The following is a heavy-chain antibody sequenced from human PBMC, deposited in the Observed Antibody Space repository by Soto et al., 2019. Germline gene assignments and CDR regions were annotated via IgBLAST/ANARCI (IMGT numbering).Heavy chain of an antibody. V-gene: IGHV4-59*08. J-gene: IGHJ6*03. CDR3: ARLLPRPYTLYYYSYMAF. CDR2: IYYSGST. D-gene: IGHD2-2*02. CDR1: GGSISSYY. Sequence: PSETLSLTCTVSGGSISSYYWSWIRQPPGKGLEWIGYIYYSGSTNYNPSLKSRVTISVDTSKNQFSLKLSSVTAADTAVYYCARLLPRPYTLYYYSYMAFWAKGTTVPVSS.